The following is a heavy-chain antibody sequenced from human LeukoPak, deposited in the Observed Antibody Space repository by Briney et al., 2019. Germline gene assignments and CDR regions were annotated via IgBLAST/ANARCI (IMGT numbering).Heavy chain of an antibody. Sequence: SVKVSCKASGGTFSSYAISWVRQAPGQGLEWMGRIIPILGIANYAQKFQGRVTITADKSTSTAYMELSSLRSEDTAVYYCARLDTQELVPRWGQGTLVTVSS. CDR2: IIPILGIA. J-gene: IGHJ4*02. CDR1: GGTFSSYA. V-gene: IGHV1-69*04. D-gene: IGHD6-13*01. CDR3: ARLDTQELVPR.